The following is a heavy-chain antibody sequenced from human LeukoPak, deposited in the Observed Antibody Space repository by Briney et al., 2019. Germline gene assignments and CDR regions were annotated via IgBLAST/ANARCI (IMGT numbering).Heavy chain of an antibody. CDR1: GYTFTSYG. CDR2: ISAYNGNT. J-gene: IGHJ6*03. D-gene: IGHD2-21*02. CDR3: ARLGGDYYYYYYMDV. V-gene: IGHV1-18*01. Sequence: EASVKVSCKASGYTFTSYGINWVRRAPGQGLEWMGWISAYNGNTNYAQKLQGRVTMTTDTSTSTAYMDLRSLRSDDTAVYYCARLGGDYYYYYYMDVWGKGTTVTVSS.